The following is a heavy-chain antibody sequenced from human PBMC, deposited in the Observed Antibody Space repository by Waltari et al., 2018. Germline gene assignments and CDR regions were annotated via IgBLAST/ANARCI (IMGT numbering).Heavy chain of an antibody. CDR1: GDYFQNYY. V-gene: IGHV4-59*08. J-gene: IGHJ5*02. CDR3: ARGLGYSAWFDP. Sequence: QVELQESGPGLVKPSETLSLTCSVSGDYFQNYYWNWVRQAPGKALEWIGFIQNSGTISYNPSLESRVTISVDTSKNQFFLNLNSVTAADTAVYYCARGLGYSAWFDPWGQGTLVTVSS. D-gene: IGHD3-22*01. CDR2: IQNSGTI.